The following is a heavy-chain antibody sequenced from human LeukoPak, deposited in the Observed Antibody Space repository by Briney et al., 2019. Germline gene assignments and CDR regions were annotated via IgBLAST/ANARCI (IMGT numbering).Heavy chain of an antibody. CDR2: IYYSGST. D-gene: IGHD6-13*01. Sequence: SETLSLTCAVSGGSISSYYWSWIRQPPGKGLEWIGYIYYSGSTNYNPSLKSRVTISVDTSKNQFSLKLSSVTAADTAVYYCARVTTQQLVHYWGQGTLVTVSS. CDR3: ARVTTQQLVHY. CDR1: GGSISSYY. J-gene: IGHJ4*02. V-gene: IGHV4-59*01.